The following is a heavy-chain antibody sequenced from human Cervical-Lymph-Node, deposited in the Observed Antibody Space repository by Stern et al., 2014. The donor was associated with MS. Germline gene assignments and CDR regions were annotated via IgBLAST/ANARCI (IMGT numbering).Heavy chain of an antibody. CDR2: LNWNGGSI. J-gene: IGHJ6*02. D-gene: IGHD3-3*01. Sequence: EVQLVQSGGGLVQPGRSLRLSCVASGFTFDDYAMHWVRQAPGKGLEWVSGLNWNGGSIGYADSVKGRFTISRDNAKNSLYLQMNSLRAEDTALYYCARDMLTIFVQGYGMDVWGQGTTVTVSS. CDR1: GFTFDDYA. V-gene: IGHV3-9*01. CDR3: ARDMLTIFVQGYGMDV.